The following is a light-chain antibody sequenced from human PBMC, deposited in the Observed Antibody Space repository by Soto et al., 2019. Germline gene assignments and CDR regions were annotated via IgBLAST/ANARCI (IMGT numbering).Light chain of an antibody. V-gene: IGLV2-8*01. CDR1: SSDVGGYNY. J-gene: IGLJ1*01. CDR3: SSYAGSNRV. CDR2: EVT. Sequence: QSVLTQPPSASGSLGQSVTTSCTGTSSDVGGYNYVSWYQQHPGKAPKLMIYEVTKRPSGVPDRFSGSKSGNTASLTVSGLQAEDEADYYCSSYAGSNRVFGTGTKVTVL.